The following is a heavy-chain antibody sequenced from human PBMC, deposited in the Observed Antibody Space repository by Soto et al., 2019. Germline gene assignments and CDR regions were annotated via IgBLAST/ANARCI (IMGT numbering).Heavy chain of an antibody. Sequence: GGSLRLSCAASGFTFSSYAMTWVRQAPGKVLEWVSAISGSGGSTYYADSVKGRFTISRDNSKNTLYLQMNSLRAEDTAVYYCAKGDITIFGVVPTPIDYWGQGTLVTVSS. CDR3: AKGDITIFGVVPTPIDY. V-gene: IGHV3-23*01. J-gene: IGHJ4*02. D-gene: IGHD3-3*01. CDR2: ISGSGGST. CDR1: GFTFSSYA.